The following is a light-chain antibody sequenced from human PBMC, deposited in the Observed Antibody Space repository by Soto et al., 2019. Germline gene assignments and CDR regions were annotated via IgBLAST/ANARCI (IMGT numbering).Light chain of an antibody. V-gene: IGLV1-47*01. J-gene: IGLJ3*02. CDR2: KNS. Sequence: QSVLTQPPSASGTPGLRVTISCSGSSSNIGSNYIYWYQQLPGTAPKLVIYKNSQRPSGVPDRISGSKSGTSASLAISGLRSEDEADYYCATWDGSLRGWVFGGGTKVTVL. CDR3: ATWDGSLRGWV. CDR1: SSNIGSNY.